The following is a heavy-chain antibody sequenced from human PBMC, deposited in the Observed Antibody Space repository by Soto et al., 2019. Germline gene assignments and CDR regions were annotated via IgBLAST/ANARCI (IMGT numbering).Heavy chain of an antibody. Sequence: EVQLVESGGGLVQPGGSLRLSCAASGFTFSSYEMNWVRQAPGKGLEWISYITSGGGTIYYADSVKGRFTISRDNAKNSLYLQMNSLRAEDTAVYHCARDSRRYSSSFLPYYYGMDVWGQGTTVTVSS. CDR2: ITSGGGTI. CDR1: GFTFSSYE. V-gene: IGHV3-48*03. J-gene: IGHJ6*02. D-gene: IGHD6-6*01. CDR3: ARDSRRYSSSFLPYYYGMDV.